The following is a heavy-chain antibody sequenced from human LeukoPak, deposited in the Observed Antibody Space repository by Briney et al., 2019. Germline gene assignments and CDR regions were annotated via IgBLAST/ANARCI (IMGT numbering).Heavy chain of an antibody. Sequence: PSETLSLTCTVSGGSISSNTYYWSWIRQPPGKGLERIGSIRYSGRTYYKPSLKSRVTLTVDTSKNQLHLNGSSVAAADTAMYYCAREFNGSPDYLGQGTLVTVSS. V-gene: IGHV4-39*02. CDR3: AREFNGSPDY. D-gene: IGHD6-25*01. J-gene: IGHJ4*02. CDR1: GGSISSNTYY. CDR2: IRYSGRT.